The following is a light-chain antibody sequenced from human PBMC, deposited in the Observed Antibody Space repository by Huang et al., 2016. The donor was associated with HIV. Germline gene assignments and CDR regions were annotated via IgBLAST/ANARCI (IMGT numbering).Light chain of an antibody. CDR2: DAS. CDR3: QHYNSFPWT. CDR1: QSIGTW. J-gene: IGKJ1*01. V-gene: IGKV1-5*03. Sequence: DIQMTQSSATLSASVGDRVTITCRASQSIGTWLAWYQQNPGKAPNLLIYDASTLESGVPSRFSGGGSGTEFTLTINSLQPDDFASYYCQHYNSFPWTFGQGTKVEV.